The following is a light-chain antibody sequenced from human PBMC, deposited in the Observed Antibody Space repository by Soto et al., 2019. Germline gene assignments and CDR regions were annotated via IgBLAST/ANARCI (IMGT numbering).Light chain of an antibody. J-gene: IGKJ5*01. CDR2: DAS. V-gene: IGKV1-9*01. CDR1: HGISSY. Sequence: IHLTQSPSSLSASVGHRFTITCRASHGISSYLGWYQQKPVKAPNPLIYDASTLHSGVPSRLSGGGYGTDLTLTISSLKTEDFETYQCQQNNSTPITFGQGTRLEIK. CDR3: QQNNSTPIT.